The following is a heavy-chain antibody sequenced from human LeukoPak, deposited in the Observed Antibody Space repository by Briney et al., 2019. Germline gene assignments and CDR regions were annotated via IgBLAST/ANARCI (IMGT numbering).Heavy chain of an antibody. CDR2: ISGSGGNT. D-gene: IGHD3-10*01. V-gene: IGHV3-23*01. Sequence: GGSLRLSCAASGFTFSAYGMSWVRQSPRKGPEWVSAISGSGGNTYYTDSVKGRFTISRDSSKNTLFLQMNSLRAEDTAVYYCAKDVGDGSGSRSRYYYYGMDVWGQGTTVTVSS. CDR1: GFTFSAYG. J-gene: IGHJ6*02. CDR3: AKDVGDGSGSRSRYYYYGMDV.